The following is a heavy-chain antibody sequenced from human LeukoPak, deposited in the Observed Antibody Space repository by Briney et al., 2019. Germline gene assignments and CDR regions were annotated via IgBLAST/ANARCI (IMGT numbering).Heavy chain of an antibody. CDR2: ISSSGSTI. CDR1: GFTFSDYY. J-gene: IGHJ4*02. CDR3: AKDIYYYGSGSYSSFDY. Sequence: GGSLRLSCAASGFTFSDYYMSWIRQAPGKGLEWVSYISSSGSTIYYADSVKGRFTISRDNSKNTLYLQMNSLRAEDTAVYYCAKDIYYYGSGSYSSFDYWGQGTLVTVSS. V-gene: IGHV3-11*04. D-gene: IGHD3-10*01.